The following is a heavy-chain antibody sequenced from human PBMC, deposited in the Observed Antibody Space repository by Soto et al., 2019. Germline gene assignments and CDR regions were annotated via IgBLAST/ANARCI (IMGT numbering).Heavy chain of an antibody. CDR3: ARVSGSYYYGMDV. D-gene: IGHD3-10*01. CDR2: IYHSGST. J-gene: IGHJ6*02. CDR1: GGSISSSNW. Sequence: QVQLQESGPGLVKPSGTLSLTCAVSGGSISSSNWWSWVRQPPGKGLEWIGEIYHSGSTNYNPSLKSRFTISVDKSNNQFSLTLSSVTAADTAVYYCARVSGSYYYGMDVWGQGTTVTVSS. V-gene: IGHV4-4*02.